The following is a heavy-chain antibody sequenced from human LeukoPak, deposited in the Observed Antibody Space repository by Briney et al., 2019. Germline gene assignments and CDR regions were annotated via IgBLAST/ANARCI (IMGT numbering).Heavy chain of an antibody. CDR3: ATGYSSSWYSYYYYYGMDV. D-gene: IGHD6-13*01. Sequence: QPGGSLRLSCAASGFTFSSYAMSWVRQAPGKGLEWVSAISGSGGSTYYADSGKGRFTISRDNSKNTLYLQMNSLRAEDTAVYYCATGYSSSWYSYYYYYGMDVWGQGTTVTVSS. CDR1: GFTFSSYA. CDR2: ISGSGGST. J-gene: IGHJ6*02. V-gene: IGHV3-23*01.